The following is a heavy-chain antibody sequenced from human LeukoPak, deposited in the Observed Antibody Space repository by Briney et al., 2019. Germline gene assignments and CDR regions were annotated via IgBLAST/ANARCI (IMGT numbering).Heavy chain of an antibody. Sequence: GGSLRLSCAASGFTFSSYAMHWVRQAPGKGLEWVAVISYDGSNKYYADSVKGRFTISRDSSKNTLYLQMNSLRPDDTAVYYCAREPQYWGQGTLITVSS. J-gene: IGHJ4*02. CDR2: ISYDGSNK. V-gene: IGHV3-30-3*01. CDR3: AREPQY. CDR1: GFTFSSYA.